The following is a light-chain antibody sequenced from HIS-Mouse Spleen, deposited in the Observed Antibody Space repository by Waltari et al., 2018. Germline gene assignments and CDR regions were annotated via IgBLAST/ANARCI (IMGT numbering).Light chain of an antibody. J-gene: IGLJ3*02. CDR2: GGS. CDR3: CSYAGSSTWV. Sequence: QSSLTQPASVSGSPVKSITIPCTGTSSHVGSYTLISWYQHHPGKAPNLMIYGGSKRPSVVSNGLSGSTSSNTASLNISGLQAEAEDDYYCCSYAGSSTWVLGGGTKLTVL. V-gene: IGLV2-23*01. CDR1: SSHVGSYTL.